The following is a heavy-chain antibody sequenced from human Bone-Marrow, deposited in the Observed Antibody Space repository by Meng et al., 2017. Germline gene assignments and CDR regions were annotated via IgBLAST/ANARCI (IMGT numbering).Heavy chain of an antibody. Sequence: ASVKVSRKASGYTFTSYDINWVRQATGQGLEWMGWMNPNSGNTGYAQKFQGRVTITRNTSISTAYMELSSLRSEDTAVYYCARYAATMASFDYWGQGTLVTVSS. CDR2: MNPNSGNT. CDR3: ARYAATMASFDY. V-gene: IGHV1-8*03. D-gene: IGHD5-12*01. J-gene: IGHJ4*02. CDR1: GYTFTSYD.